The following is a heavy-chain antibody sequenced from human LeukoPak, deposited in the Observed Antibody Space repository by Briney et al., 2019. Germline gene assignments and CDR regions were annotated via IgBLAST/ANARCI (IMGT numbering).Heavy chain of an antibody. V-gene: IGHV3-23*01. CDR2: ISGSGGGT. CDR3: ATRYTSS. J-gene: IGHJ4*02. CDR1: GFTFSTYW. D-gene: IGHD6-13*01. Sequence: GGSLRLSCAAPGFTFSTYWMHWVRQAPGKGLEWVSAISGSGGGTYYADSVKGRFTISRDTSKNTLYLQMNSLRAEDTAVYYCATRYTSSWGQGTLVTVSS.